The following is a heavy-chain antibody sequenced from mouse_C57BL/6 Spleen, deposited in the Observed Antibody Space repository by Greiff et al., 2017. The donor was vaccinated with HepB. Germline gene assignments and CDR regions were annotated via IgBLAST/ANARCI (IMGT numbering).Heavy chain of an antibody. CDR1: GYTFTSYW. Sequence: QVQLQQPGAELVKPGASVKLSCKASGYTFTSYWMHWVKQRPGQGLEWIGMIYPNSGSTNYNEKFKSKATLTVDKSSSTAYMQLSSLTSEDSAVYYCARSPGGYGSSYWYFDVWGTGTTVTVSS. D-gene: IGHD1-1*01. CDR3: ARSPGGYGSSYWYFDV. J-gene: IGHJ1*03. CDR2: IYPNSGST. V-gene: IGHV1-64*01.